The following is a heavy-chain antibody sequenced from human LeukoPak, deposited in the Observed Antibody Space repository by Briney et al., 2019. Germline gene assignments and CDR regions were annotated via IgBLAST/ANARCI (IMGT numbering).Heavy chain of an antibody. CDR2: INHSGST. J-gene: IGHJ4*02. D-gene: IGHD3-10*01. CDR1: GGSFSGYY. Sequence: SETLSLTCAVYGGSFSGYYWSWIRQPPGKGLEWIGEINHSGSTNYNPSLKSRVTISVDTSKNQFSLKLSSVTAADTALYYCAKDRVYHGSGSYPDYWGQGTLVTVSS. CDR3: AKDRVYHGSGSYPDY. V-gene: IGHV4-34*01.